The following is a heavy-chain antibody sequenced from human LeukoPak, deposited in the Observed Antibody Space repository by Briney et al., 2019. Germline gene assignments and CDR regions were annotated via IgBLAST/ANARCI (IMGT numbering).Heavy chain of an antibody. D-gene: IGHD2-15*01. CDR1: GGSISSYY. CDR3: AGSGYCSGGSCYGYYGMDV. V-gene: IGHV4-59*08. J-gene: IGHJ6*02. Sequence: PSETLSLTCTVSGGSISSYYWSWIRQPPGKGLEWIGYIYYSGSTNYNPSLKSRVTISVDTSKNRFSLKLSSVTAADTAVYYCAGSGYCSGGSCYGYYGMDVWGQGTTVTVSS. CDR2: IYYSGST.